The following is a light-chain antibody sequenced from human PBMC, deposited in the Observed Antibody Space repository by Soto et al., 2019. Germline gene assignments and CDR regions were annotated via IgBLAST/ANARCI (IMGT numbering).Light chain of an antibody. J-gene: IGKJ4*01. CDR3: QRYGSSVT. CDR1: QSFSSYY. Sequence: VLTQSPGTLSLSPGDRVTLSCRASQSFSSYYLAWYQQKPGQAPRLLIYGPSSRAPGTPDRFSGSGSGTDFSLTISRLEPEDFAVYFCQRYGSSVTFGGGTKVDIK. CDR2: GPS. V-gene: IGKV3-20*01.